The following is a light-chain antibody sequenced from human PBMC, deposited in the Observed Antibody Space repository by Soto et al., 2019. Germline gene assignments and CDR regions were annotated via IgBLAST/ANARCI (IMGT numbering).Light chain of an antibody. J-gene: IGKJ1*01. V-gene: IGKV1-39*01. CDR3: QQSFTTPWT. CDR1: QSIRNY. Sequence: DIQMTQSPSSLSASVGDRISITCRASQSIRNYLNWYELKPGKAPKLLIYAASSLQSGVQSRVSGSGSGTVFTLTISSLQADDFATYFCQQSFTTPWTFGQVTKLEIK. CDR2: AAS.